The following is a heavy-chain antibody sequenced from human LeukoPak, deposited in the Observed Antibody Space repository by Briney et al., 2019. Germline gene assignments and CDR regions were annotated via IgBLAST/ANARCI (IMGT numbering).Heavy chain of an antibody. Sequence: ASVKVSCKASGGTFSSYAISWVRQAPGQGLEWMGIINPSGGSTSYAQKFQGRVTMTRDTSTSTVYMELSSLRSEDTAVYYCARVVRKQWLVPPGYWGQGTLVTVSS. J-gene: IGHJ4*02. D-gene: IGHD6-19*01. CDR1: GGTFSSYA. CDR3: ARVVRKQWLVPPGY. V-gene: IGHV1-46*01. CDR2: INPSGGST.